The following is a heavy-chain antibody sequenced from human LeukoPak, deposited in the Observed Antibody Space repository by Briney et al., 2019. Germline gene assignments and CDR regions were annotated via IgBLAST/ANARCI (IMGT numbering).Heavy chain of an antibody. J-gene: IGHJ4*02. D-gene: IGHD1-26*01. Sequence: SQTLSLTCAISGDSVSSNSAAWNWIRQSPSRGLEWLGRTYYRSKWYNDYSVSVKSRITINPDTTKNQFPLQLNSVTPDDTAVYYCARMVGATPDYWGQGTVVTVSS. V-gene: IGHV6-1*01. CDR1: GDSVSSNSAA. CDR3: ARMVGATPDY. CDR2: TYYRSKWYN.